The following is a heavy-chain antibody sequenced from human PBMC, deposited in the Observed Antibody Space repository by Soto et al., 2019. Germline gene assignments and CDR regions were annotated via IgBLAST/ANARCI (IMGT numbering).Heavy chain of an antibody. J-gene: IGHJ6*02. CDR1: GYTYTVDH. Sequence: NGYCKGSGYTYTVDHMHWGRKTKGQGLEWMGWINPNSGGTNYAQKFQGRVTITADKSTSTAYMELSSLRSEDTAVYYCAREPPGGFVEWPYGMDVWGQGTTVTV. CDR2: INPNSGGT. CDR3: AREPPGGFVEWPYGMDV. D-gene: IGHD3-3*01. V-gene: IGHV1-2*02.